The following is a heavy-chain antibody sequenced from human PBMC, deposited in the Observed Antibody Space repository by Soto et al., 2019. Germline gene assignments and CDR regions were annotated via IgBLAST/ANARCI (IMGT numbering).Heavy chain of an antibody. J-gene: IGHJ3*01. Sequence: QVHLVQSGAEVKKPGASVTVSCRASGYTFTGYYIHWVRQVPGQGLEWMGWINPNSGGAKIAQKFHGWGPKTRDTSTTTTYTELSSLRSNDTAVYYCARDYYDDSASDGLEFWGQGTMVTVAA. CDR2: INPNSGGA. V-gene: IGHV1-2*04. CDR3: ARDYYDDSASDGLEF. D-gene: IGHD3-22*01. CDR1: GYTFTGYY.